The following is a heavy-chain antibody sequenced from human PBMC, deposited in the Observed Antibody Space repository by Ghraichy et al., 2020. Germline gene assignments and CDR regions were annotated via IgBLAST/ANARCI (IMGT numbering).Heavy chain of an antibody. J-gene: IGHJ6*01. D-gene: IGHD6-13*01. CDR2: ISGSGGDT. Sequence: GGSLRLSCAASGFIFSSYAMSWVRQAPGKGLELVSGISGSGGDTYYADSVKGRFTISRDNSKNTLYLQMNSLRAEDTAVYYCAKGIAAGTSTISYFYDGMNVWVQGTPVTCS. V-gene: IGHV3-23*01. CDR3: AKGIAAGTSTISYFYDGMNV. CDR1: GFIFSSYA.